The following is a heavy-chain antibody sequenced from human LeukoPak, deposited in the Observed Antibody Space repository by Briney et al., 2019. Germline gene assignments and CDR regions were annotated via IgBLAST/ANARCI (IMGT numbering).Heavy chain of an antibody. D-gene: IGHD1-26*01. Sequence: ASETLSLTCSVSGGSISTFHWHWIRQPPGKGLEWVGYIFSSDITNYNPSLRSRVTISVDTSKNQLSLKLRSVTAADTAVYFCARSDGIVGEEAWFDPWGQGTLVTVSS. J-gene: IGHJ5*02. CDR1: GGSISTFH. CDR3: ARSDGIVGEEAWFDP. CDR2: IFSSDIT. V-gene: IGHV4-4*09.